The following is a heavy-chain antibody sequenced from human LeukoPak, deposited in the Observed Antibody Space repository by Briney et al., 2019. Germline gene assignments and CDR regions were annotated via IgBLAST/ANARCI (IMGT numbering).Heavy chain of an antibody. Sequence: PGGSLRLSCAASGFTFSDYYMSWIRQAPGKGLEWVSYISSSGSTIYYADSVEGRFTISRDNAKNSLYLQMNSLRAEDTAVYYCARDLRVEMATNNWFDPWGQGTLVTVSS. CDR2: ISSSGSTI. CDR1: GFTFSDYY. CDR3: ARDLRVEMATNNWFDP. V-gene: IGHV3-11*04. J-gene: IGHJ5*02. D-gene: IGHD5-24*01.